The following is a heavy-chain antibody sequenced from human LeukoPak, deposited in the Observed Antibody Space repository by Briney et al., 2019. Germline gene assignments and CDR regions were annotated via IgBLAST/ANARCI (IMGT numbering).Heavy chain of an antibody. CDR1: GGSFSGYY. J-gene: IGHJ6*02. Sequence: SETLSLTCAVYGGSFSGYYWSWIRQPPGKGLEWIGEINHSGSTNYNPSLKSRVTISVDRSKNQFSLKLSSVTAADTAVYYCARGGDSSGYSSPGASYYYYGMDVWGQGTTVTVSS. V-gene: IGHV4-34*01. CDR3: ARGGDSSGYSSPGASYYYYGMDV. CDR2: INHSGST. D-gene: IGHD3-22*01.